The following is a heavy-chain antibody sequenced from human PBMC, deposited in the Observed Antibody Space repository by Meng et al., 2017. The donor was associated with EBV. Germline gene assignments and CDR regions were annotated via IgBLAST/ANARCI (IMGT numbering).Heavy chain of an antibody. CDR3: ARDGRLYDTPSPFDY. CDR1: GYTFSRYG. V-gene: IGHV1-18*01. Sequence: QLKLVESGADVKKPGASVKVSCKACGYTFSRYGISWVRQAPGQGLEWMGWISAYNGNTNYAQKLQGRVTMTTDTSTSTAYMELRSLRSDDTAVYYCARDGRLYDTPSPFDYWGQGTLVTVSS. D-gene: IGHD3-22*01. CDR2: ISAYNGNT. J-gene: IGHJ4*02.